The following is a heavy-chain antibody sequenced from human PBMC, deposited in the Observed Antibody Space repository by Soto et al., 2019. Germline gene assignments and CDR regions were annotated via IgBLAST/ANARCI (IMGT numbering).Heavy chain of an antibody. D-gene: IGHD2-15*01. V-gene: IGHV3-7*01. CDR1: GFTLTYYW. Sequence: EVQLMESGGGLVQPGGSLRLSCAASGFTLTYYWMSWVRQAPGKGLEWVANIKEDGSEKYYVDSVKGRFTISRDNAQNSVFLQMNSLRVEDTAIYYLARDCRGGSCQYWGQGTLVTVSS. CDR3: ARDCRGGSCQY. CDR2: IKEDGSEK. J-gene: IGHJ4*02.